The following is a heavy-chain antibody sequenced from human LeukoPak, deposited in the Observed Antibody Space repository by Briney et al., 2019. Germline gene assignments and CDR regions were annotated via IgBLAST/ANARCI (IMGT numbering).Heavy chain of an antibody. CDR1: GFTFSDSW. CDR2: IRQDGRDK. J-gene: IGHJ6*02. Sequence: GGSLRLSCAAFGFTFSDSWMSWVRQAPGKGLEWVANIRQDGRDKFYVDSVKGRFAISRDNAKHSLFLQMNGLRAEDTAVYYCAKEPYDSSGYYYEYYYGMDVWGQGTTVTVSS. D-gene: IGHD3-22*01. V-gene: IGHV3-7*03. CDR3: AKEPYDSSGYYYEYYYGMDV.